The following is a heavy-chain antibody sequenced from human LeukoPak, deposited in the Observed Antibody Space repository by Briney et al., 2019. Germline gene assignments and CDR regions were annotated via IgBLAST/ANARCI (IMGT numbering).Heavy chain of an antibody. D-gene: IGHD3-9*01. CDR2: IYHHWST. Sequence: SETLSLTCAVSGGSISSGGSSWRWVRQPPGKGLGWNGYIYHHWSTYYNSSLKCRVTISVDGSKNQFSLKLSSMTAADTAMYYCARATYYDILTGYPTVRFADWGQGTLVTVSS. CDR1: GGSISSGGSS. CDR3: ARATYYDILTGYPTVRFAD. V-gene: IGHV4-30-2*01. J-gene: IGHJ4*02.